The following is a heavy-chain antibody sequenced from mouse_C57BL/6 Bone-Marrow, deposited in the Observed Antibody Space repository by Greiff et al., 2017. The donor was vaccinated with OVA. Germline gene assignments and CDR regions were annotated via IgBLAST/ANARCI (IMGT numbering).Heavy chain of an antibody. CDR1: GYTFTDYE. CDR3: TRSNYYYGSSIYWYFDV. Sequence: ESGAELVRPGASVTLSCKASGYTFTDYEMHWVKQTPVHGLEWIGAIDPETGGTAYNQKFKGKAILTADKSSSTAYMELRSLTSEDSAVYYCTRSNYYYGSSIYWYFDVWGTGTTVTVSS. J-gene: IGHJ1*03. V-gene: IGHV1-15*01. D-gene: IGHD1-1*01. CDR2: IDPETGGT.